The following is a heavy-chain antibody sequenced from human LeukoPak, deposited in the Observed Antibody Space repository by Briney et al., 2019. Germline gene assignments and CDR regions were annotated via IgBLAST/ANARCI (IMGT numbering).Heavy chain of an antibody. D-gene: IGHD3-10*01. Sequence: SETLSLTCAVYGGSFSGYYWSWIRQPPGKGLEWIGYIYYSGSTYYNPSLKSRVTISVDTSKNQFSLKLSSVTAADTAVYYCARGINYFDYWGQGTLVTVSS. J-gene: IGHJ4*02. CDR1: GGSFSGYY. CDR2: IYYSGST. V-gene: IGHV4-30-4*08. CDR3: ARGINYFDY.